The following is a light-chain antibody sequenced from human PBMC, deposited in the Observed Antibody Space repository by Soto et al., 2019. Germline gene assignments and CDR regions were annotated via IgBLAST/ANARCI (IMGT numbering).Light chain of an antibody. CDR1: QTVGSN. CDR2: LAS. V-gene: IGKV3-15*01. CDR3: QQRSSWYS. Sequence: EIVMTQSPATLSVSPGERATLSCRASQTVGSNLAWYQQKPGQAPRLLVYLASTRVTGIPARFSGSGSGTEFTLTISSLQSEDFAVYYCQQRSSWYSFGQGTKLEIK. J-gene: IGKJ2*03.